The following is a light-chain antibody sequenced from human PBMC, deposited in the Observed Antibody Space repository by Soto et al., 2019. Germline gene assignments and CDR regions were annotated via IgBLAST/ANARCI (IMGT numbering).Light chain of an antibody. CDR1: QSVSSN. V-gene: IGKV3-15*01. J-gene: IGKJ1*01. CDR2: GAS. Sequence: EIVIKQAPATLSVSPGERATLSCMASQSVSSNLAWYQQKPGQAHRLLIYGASNRATGIPDRFSGSGSGTEFTLTISSLQSEDFAVYYCQQYNNWPRWTFGQGTKVDIK. CDR3: QQYNNWPRWT.